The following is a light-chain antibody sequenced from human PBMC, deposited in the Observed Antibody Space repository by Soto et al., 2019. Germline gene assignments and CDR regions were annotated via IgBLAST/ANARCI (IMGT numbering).Light chain of an antibody. J-gene: IGKJ1*01. Sequence: EIVLTQSPGTLSLSPGERATLSCRASQSVSSTYLVWYQQKPGQAPRLLIYGASRRATGIPDRFSGSGSGTDFTLTISRLEPEDLAVYYCQQYDNSVWTFGQGTKVDIK. CDR1: QSVSSTY. CDR3: QQYDNSVWT. V-gene: IGKV3-20*01. CDR2: GAS.